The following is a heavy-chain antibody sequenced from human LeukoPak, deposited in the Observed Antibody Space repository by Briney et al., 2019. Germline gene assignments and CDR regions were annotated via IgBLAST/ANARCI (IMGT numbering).Heavy chain of an antibody. CDR1: GDSISSSGYY. J-gene: IGHJ4*02. CDR2: IYYSGST. CDR3: ARGMGTGWGEDY. D-gene: IGHD3-16*01. V-gene: IGHV4-39*07. Sequence: SETLSLTCTVSGDSISSSGYYWGWIRQPPGKGLEWIGSIYYSGSTYYNPSLKSRVTISVDTSKNQFSLKLSSVTAADTAVYYCARGMGTGWGEDYWGQGTLVTVSS.